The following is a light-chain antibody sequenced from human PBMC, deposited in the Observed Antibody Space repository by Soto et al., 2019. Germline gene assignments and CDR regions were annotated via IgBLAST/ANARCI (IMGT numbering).Light chain of an antibody. CDR1: QSVSTR. V-gene: IGKV1-5*02. Sequence: DIQMTQSPSSLSASVGDRVTIICRASQSVSTRLAWYQQKPGKAPKVLIYDASSWAGGVPSRFTGSGSGTEFTLTINSLQPDDFAVYYCQQYGISPRTFGQGTKVEI. CDR3: QQYGISPRT. J-gene: IGKJ1*01. CDR2: DAS.